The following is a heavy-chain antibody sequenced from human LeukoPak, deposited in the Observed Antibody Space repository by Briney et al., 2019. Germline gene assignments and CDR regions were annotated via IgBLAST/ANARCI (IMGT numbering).Heavy chain of an antibody. CDR3: ARFSSSAWNDY. D-gene: IGHD6-19*01. CDR1: GGSISSYY. V-gene: IGHV4-59*01. Sequence: SETLSHTCTVSGGSISSYYWSWIRQPPGKGLEWIGYIYYSGSTNYNPSLKSRVTISVDTSKNQFSLKLSSVTAADTAVYYCARFSSSAWNDYWGQGTLVTVSS. J-gene: IGHJ4*02. CDR2: IYYSGST.